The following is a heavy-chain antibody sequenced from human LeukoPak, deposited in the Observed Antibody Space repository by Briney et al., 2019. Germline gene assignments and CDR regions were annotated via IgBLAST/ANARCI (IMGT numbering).Heavy chain of an antibody. V-gene: IGHV1-69*13. D-gene: IGHD3-22*01. CDR1: GGTFSSYA. CDR3: AIRGAPYYYDSSGYFDY. CDR2: IIPIFGTA. J-gene: IGHJ4*02. Sequence: ASVKVSCKASGGTFSSYAISWVRQAPGQGLEWMGGIIPIFGTANYAQKFQGRVTITADESTSTAYMELSSLRSEDTAVYYCAIRGAPYYYDSSGYFDYWGQGTLVTVSS.